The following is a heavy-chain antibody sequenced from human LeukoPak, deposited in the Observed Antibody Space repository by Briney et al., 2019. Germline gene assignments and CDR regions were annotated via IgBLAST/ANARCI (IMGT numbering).Heavy chain of an antibody. J-gene: IGHJ5*02. CDR2: IYHTGST. V-gene: IGHV4-30-2*01. CDR3: ARGDGSGSGRWFDP. D-gene: IGHD3-10*01. Sequence: PSETLSLTCTVSGASISSGTCSWSWIRQPPGEGLERIGYIYHTGSTYYNPSLKGRVTISVYRSKNQFSLNLNFVTAADTALYYCARGDGSGSGRWFDPWGQGTLITVSS. CDR1: GASISSGTCS.